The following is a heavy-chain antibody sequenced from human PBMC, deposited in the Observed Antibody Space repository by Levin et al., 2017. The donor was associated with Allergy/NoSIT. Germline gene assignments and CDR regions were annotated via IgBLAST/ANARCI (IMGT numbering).Heavy chain of an antibody. V-gene: IGHV3-53*01. CDR2: IYSGGST. D-gene: IGHD2-2*01. J-gene: IGHJ4*02. CDR1: GFTVSSHY. Sequence: GESLKISCAASGFTVSSHYMSWVRQAPGKGLEWVSVIYSGGSTYYADSVKGRFTISRDNSKNTLYLQMNSLRAEDTAVYYCARSTRGIDYWGQGTLVTVSS. CDR3: ARSTRGIDY.